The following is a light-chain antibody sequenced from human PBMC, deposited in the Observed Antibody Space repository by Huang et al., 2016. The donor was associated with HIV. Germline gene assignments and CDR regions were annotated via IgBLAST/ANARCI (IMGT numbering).Light chain of an antibody. V-gene: IGKV2-28*01. CDR2: LGS. CDR3: MQALQTPT. Sequence: DIVMTQSPLSLPVTPGEPASISCRSSQSLLHSNGYNYLDWYLQKPGQSPQLLIYLGSNRASGVPERFSGSGSGTDFTLKISRVEAEDVGIYYCMQALQTPTFGQGTRLGIK. CDR1: QSLLHSNGYNY. J-gene: IGKJ5*01.